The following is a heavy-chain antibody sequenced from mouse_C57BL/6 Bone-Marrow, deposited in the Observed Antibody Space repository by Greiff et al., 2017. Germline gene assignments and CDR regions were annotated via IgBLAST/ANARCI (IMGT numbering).Heavy chain of an antibody. D-gene: IGHD2-1*01. Sequence: VQLQQPGAELVMPGASVKLSCKASGYTFTSYWMHWVKQRPGQGLEWIGEIDPSDSYTNYNQKFKGKSTLTVDKSSSTAYMQLSSLTSEDSAVYYCARYGNNYDFDYWGQGTTLTFSS. V-gene: IGHV1-69*01. J-gene: IGHJ2*01. CDR2: IDPSDSYT. CDR3: ARYGNNYDFDY. CDR1: GYTFTSYW.